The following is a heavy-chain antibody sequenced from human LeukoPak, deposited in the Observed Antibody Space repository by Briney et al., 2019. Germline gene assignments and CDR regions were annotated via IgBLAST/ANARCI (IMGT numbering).Heavy chain of an antibody. CDR3: ARGSVAGHDAFDI. J-gene: IGHJ3*02. D-gene: IGHD6-19*01. Sequence: PGGSLRLSCAASGFTVSSSYMSWVRQAPGKGLEWVSVIYSGGSTYYADSVKGRFTISRDNSKNTLYLQMNSLRAEDTAVYYCARGSVAGHDAFDIWGQGTMVTVSS. CDR1: GFTVSSSY. V-gene: IGHV3-53*01. CDR2: IYSGGST.